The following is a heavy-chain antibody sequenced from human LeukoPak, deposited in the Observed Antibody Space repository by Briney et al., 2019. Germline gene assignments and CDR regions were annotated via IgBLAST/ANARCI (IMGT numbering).Heavy chain of an antibody. CDR3: AKGASGWEYATFDI. Sequence: PGGSLRLSCAASGFIFSNYAMHWVRQAPGKGLEWVSTIGGSDINTFYADSVKGRFTISRDNSKNALFLQVNNLRAEDMAIYYCAKGASGWEYATFDIWGQGTIVTVSS. D-gene: IGHD6-25*01. V-gene: IGHV3-23*01. CDR2: IGGSDINT. J-gene: IGHJ3*02. CDR1: GFIFSNYA.